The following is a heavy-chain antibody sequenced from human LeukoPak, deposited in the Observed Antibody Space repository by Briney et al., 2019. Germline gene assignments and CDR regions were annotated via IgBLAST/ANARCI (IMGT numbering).Heavy chain of an antibody. V-gene: IGHV1-58*01. CDR2: IVVGSGNT. J-gene: IGHJ6*02. D-gene: IGHD6-13*01. CDR3: AAADSISGSSDYYYYGMDV. CDR1: GFTFSSSA. Sequence: SVKVSCKASGFTFSSSAVQWVRQARGQRLEWIGWIVVGSGNTNYAQKFQERVTITRDMSTSTAYMELSSLRSEDTAVYYCAAADSISGSSDYYYYGMDVWGQGTTVTVSS.